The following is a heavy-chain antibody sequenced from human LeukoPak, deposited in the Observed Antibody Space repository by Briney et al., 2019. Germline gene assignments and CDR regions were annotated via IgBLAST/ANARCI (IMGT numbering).Heavy chain of an antibody. CDR1: GGSVSSGSYY. Sequence: SETLSLTCTVSGGSVSSGSYYWSWIRQPPGKGLEWTGYIYYSGSTNYNPSLKSRVTISVDTSKNQFSLKLTSVTAADTAVYYCARSYGGHSVCDAFDIWGQGTMVTVSS. CDR2: IYYSGST. J-gene: IGHJ3*02. CDR3: ARSYGGHSVCDAFDI. V-gene: IGHV4-61*01. D-gene: IGHD4-23*01.